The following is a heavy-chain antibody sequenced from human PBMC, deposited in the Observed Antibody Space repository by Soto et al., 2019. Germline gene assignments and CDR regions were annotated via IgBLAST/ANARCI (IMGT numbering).Heavy chain of an antibody. CDR2: IYHSGST. Sequence: SETLSLTCAVSGGSISSGGYSWSWIRQPPGKGLEWIGYIYHSGSTYYNPSLKSRVTISVDRSKNQFSLKLSSVTAADTAVYYCARDTGAGSYGMDVWGQGTTVTVSS. CDR1: GGSISSGGYS. V-gene: IGHV4-30-2*01. J-gene: IGHJ6*02. D-gene: IGHD3-10*01. CDR3: ARDTGAGSYGMDV.